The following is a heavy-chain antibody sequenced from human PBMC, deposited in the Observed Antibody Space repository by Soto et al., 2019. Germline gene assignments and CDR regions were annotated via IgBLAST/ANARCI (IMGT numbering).Heavy chain of an antibody. CDR2: ISAYNGNT. V-gene: IGHV1-18*01. CDR1: GYTFTSYG. Sequence: ASVKVSCKASGYTFTSYGISWVRQAPGQGLEWMGWISAYNGNTNYAQKLQGRVTMTTDTSTSTAYMELRSLRSDDTAVYYCARVVDYCSSTSFYNWFDPWGQGTLVTVSS. D-gene: IGHD2-2*01. CDR3: ARVVDYCSSTSFYNWFDP. J-gene: IGHJ5*02.